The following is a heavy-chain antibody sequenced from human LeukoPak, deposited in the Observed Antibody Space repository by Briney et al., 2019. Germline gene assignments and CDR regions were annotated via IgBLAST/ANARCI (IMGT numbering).Heavy chain of an antibody. CDR2: ISGSGGST. V-gene: IGHV3-23*01. CDR1: GFTFSSYA. CDR3: AKDITPYSSGWSYYFDY. D-gene: IGHD6-19*01. Sequence: RAGGSLRLSCAASGFTFSSYAMSWVRQAPGKGLEWVSAISGSGGSTYYADSVKGRFTISRDNSKNTLYLQMNSLRAEDTAVYYRAKDITPYSSGWSYYFDYWGQGTLVTVSS. J-gene: IGHJ4*02.